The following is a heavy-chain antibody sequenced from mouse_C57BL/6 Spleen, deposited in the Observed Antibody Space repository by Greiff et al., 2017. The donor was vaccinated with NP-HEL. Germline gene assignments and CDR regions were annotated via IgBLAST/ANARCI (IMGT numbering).Heavy chain of an antibody. Sequence: QVQLQQPGAELVKPGASVKLSCKASGYTFTSYWMHWVKQRPGRGLEWIGRIDPNSGGTKYNEKFKSKATLTVDKPTSTAYMQRSSLTSEDSAVYYCARAITTVVATNFDYFDYWGQGTTLTVSS. D-gene: IGHD1-1*01. CDR1: GYTFTSYW. CDR3: ARAITTVVATNFDYFDY. J-gene: IGHJ2*01. CDR2: IDPNSGGT. V-gene: IGHV1-72*01.